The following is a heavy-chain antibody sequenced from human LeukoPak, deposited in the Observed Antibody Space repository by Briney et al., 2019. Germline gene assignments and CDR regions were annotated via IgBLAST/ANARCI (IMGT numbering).Heavy chain of an antibody. D-gene: IGHD1-1*01. CDR3: AREGTAGTNLNWFDP. J-gene: IGHJ5*02. CDR2: ISYSGST. V-gene: IGHV4-59*01. CDR1: GGSISSYY. Sequence: SETLSLTCTVSGGSISSYYWSWIRPPPGKGLEWSGYISYSGSTNFNPSLKSRVTISVDTSKNQFSLKLSSVTAADTAVYYCAREGTAGTNLNWFDPWGQGTLVTVSS.